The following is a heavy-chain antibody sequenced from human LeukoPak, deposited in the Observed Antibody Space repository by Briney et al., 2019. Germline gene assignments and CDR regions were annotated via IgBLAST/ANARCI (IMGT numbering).Heavy chain of an antibody. D-gene: IGHD3-9*01. Sequence: ASVKVSCKASGYTFTSYGISWVRQAPGQGHEWMGWISAYNGNTNYAQKLQGRVTMTTDTFTSTAYMELRSLRSDDTAVYYCARGGDILTGYYPEYFDYWGQGTLVTVSS. CDR1: GYTFTSYG. CDR2: ISAYNGNT. CDR3: ARGGDILTGYYPEYFDY. J-gene: IGHJ4*02. V-gene: IGHV1-18*01.